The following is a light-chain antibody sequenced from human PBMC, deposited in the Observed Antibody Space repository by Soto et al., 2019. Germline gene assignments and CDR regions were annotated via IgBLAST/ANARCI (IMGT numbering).Light chain of an antibody. CDR2: AAS. J-gene: IGKJ2*03. Sequence: DLQMTQSPSSLSASVGDRVTITCRASQNIRVYLNWYQQKPGKAPKPLIYAASTLLSGVPSRFSGSGSGTDFTLTISSLQSEDFATYYCKQIFGTRYSFGQGTKLEI. V-gene: IGKV1-39*01. CDR1: QNIRVY. CDR3: KQIFGTRYS.